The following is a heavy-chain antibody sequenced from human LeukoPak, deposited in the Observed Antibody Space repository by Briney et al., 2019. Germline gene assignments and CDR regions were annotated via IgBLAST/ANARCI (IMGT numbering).Heavy chain of an antibody. CDR1: GFTFSSYW. CDR3: ARDGDAPMTDFDY. CDR2: IKTDGSIT. J-gene: IGHJ4*02. D-gene: IGHD2-21*02. V-gene: IGHV3-74*01. Sequence: GGSLRLSCAASGFTFSSYWMCWVRRDPGKRLAWGSCIKTDGSITAYAGSVKGRFTISRDNAKNTLYLQMNSLRADDTAVYYCARDGDAPMTDFDYWGQGTLVTVSS.